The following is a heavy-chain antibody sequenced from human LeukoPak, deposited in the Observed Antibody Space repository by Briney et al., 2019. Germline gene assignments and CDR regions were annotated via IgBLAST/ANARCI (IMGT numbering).Heavy chain of an antibody. J-gene: IGHJ4*02. Sequence: SETLSLTCAVYGGSFSGYYWSWIRQPPGKGLEWIGEINHSGSTNYNPSLKSRVTISVDTSKNQFSLKLSSVTAADTAVYYCARPLADYWGQGTLVTVSP. V-gene: IGHV4-34*01. CDR2: INHSGST. CDR3: ARPLADY. CDR1: GGSFSGYY.